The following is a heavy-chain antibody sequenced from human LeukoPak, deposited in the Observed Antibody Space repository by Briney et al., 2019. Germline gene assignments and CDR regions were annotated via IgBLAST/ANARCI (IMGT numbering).Heavy chain of an antibody. CDR2: ISSSSSYI. CDR1: AFTFSTYS. J-gene: IGHJ4*02. V-gene: IGHV3-21*01. D-gene: IGHD3-22*01. CDR3: ARDGLNYYDSSGYWTGNY. Sequence: PGGSLRLSCAASAFTFSTYSMNWVRQAPGKGLEWVSSISSSSSYIYYADSVKGRFTISRDNAKNSLYLQMNSLRAEDTAVYYCARDGLNYYDSSGYWTGNYWGQGTLVTVSS.